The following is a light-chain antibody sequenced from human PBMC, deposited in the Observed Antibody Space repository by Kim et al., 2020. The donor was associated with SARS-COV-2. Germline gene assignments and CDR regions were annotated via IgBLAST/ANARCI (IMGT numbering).Light chain of an antibody. Sequence: SLSPGDRATLSCRACQSVSSYLAWYQQKPGQALRLLIYDGSNRATGIPARFSGSGSGTDFTLTISSLEPEDFAVYYCQQRSNLITFGQGTRLEIK. CDR1: QSVSSY. J-gene: IGKJ5*01. V-gene: IGKV3-11*01. CDR2: DGS. CDR3: QQRSNLIT.